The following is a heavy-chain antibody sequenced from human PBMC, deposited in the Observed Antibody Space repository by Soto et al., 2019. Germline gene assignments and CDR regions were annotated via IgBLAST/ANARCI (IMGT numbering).Heavy chain of an antibody. Sequence: EVQLVESGGGLVQPGGSLRLSCAASEFTFSGRSVHWVRQAPGKGLVWVSGIDKVGTDSTYADSLKGRFTSSRDNAKNTVYLQKNSLRVEDTAVYYCARGWFGPDVWGKGTTVTVSS. V-gene: IGHV3-74*01. J-gene: IGHJ6*03. CDR3: ARGWFGPDV. CDR1: EFTFSGRS. CDR2: IDKVGTDS. D-gene: IGHD3-10*01.